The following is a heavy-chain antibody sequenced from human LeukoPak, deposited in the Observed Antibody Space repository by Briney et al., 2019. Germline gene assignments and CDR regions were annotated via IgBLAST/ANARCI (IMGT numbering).Heavy chain of an antibody. J-gene: IGHJ4*02. Sequence: SETLSLTCAVYGGSFSGYYWSWIRQPPGKGLEWIGEINHSGSTNYNPSLKSRVTISVDTSKNQFSLKLSSVTAADTAVYYCARDLKYDFWSGYYQGSDYWGQGTLVTVSS. CDR3: ARDLKYDFWSGYYQGSDY. D-gene: IGHD3-3*01. V-gene: IGHV4-34*01. CDR1: GGSFSGYY. CDR2: INHSGST.